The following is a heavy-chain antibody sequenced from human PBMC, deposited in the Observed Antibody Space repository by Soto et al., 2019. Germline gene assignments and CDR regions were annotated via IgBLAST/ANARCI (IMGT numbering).Heavy chain of an antibody. V-gene: IGHV1-69*17. CDR2: IIPIFGIA. CDR3: ARDLRGYCSGGSCYSDPGY. D-gene: IGHD2-15*01. J-gene: IGHJ4*02. CDR1: GGTFSSYA. Sequence: QVQLVQSGAEVKKPGSSVKVSCKASGGTFSSYAISWVRQAPGQGLEWMGGIIPIFGIANYAQKFQGRVTITADKSTSTAYMELSSLRSEDTAVYYCARDLRGYCSGGSCYSDPGYWGQGTLVTVSS.